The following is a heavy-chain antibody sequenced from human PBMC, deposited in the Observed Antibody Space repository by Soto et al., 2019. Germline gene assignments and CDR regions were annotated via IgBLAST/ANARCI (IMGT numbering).Heavy chain of an antibody. V-gene: IGHV3-30*18. Sequence: GGSLRLSCAASGFTLTNSGMHWVRQAPGKGLEWVAVISYDGGNKYYGDSGRGRFSISRDNSNNRLYLEMKSLRGEDSAIYFCTKVRFGRGIPSNTTDVWGRGCAVT. J-gene: IGHJ6*02. CDR1: GFTLTNSG. D-gene: IGHD3-16*01. CDR2: ISYDGGNK. CDR3: TKVRFGRGIPSNTTDV.